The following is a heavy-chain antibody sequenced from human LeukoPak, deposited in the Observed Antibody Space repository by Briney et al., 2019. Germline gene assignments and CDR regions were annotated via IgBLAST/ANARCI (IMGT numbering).Heavy chain of an antibody. D-gene: IGHD3-22*01. J-gene: IGHJ6*02. CDR3: ARDRNVIVVDQNYYYYYGMDV. Sequence: SETLSLTCTVSGGSVNSGSYYWSWIRQPPGKGLEWIGYIYYSGSTNYNPSLKSRVTISVDTSKNQFSLKLSSVTAADTAVYYCARDRNVIVVDQNYYYYYGMDVWGQGTTVTVSS. CDR1: GGSVNSGSYY. CDR2: IYYSGST. V-gene: IGHV4-61*01.